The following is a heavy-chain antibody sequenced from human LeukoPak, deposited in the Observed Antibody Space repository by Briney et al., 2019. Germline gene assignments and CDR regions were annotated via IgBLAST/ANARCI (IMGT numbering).Heavy chain of an antibody. CDR2: IYYSGST. Sequence: SETLSLTCTVSGGSISSSSYYWGWIRQPPGKGLEWIGSIYYSGSTYYNPSLKSRVTISVDTSKNQFSLKLSSVTAADTAVYYCARGGGERYYDSSDWFDPWGQGTLVTVSS. V-gene: IGHV4-39*07. D-gene: IGHD3-22*01. CDR1: GGSISSSSYY. J-gene: IGHJ5*02. CDR3: ARGGGERYYDSSDWFDP.